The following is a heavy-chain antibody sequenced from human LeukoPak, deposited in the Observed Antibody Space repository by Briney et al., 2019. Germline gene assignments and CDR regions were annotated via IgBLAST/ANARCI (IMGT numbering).Heavy chain of an antibody. V-gene: IGHV1-2*02. CDR1: GYTFTDYY. D-gene: IGHD6-13*01. J-gene: IGHJ4*02. Sequence: GASVKVSCKASGYTFTDYYMHWVRQSPGQGLEWMGWINPNGGGTTYAQKFQARVTMARDTSITTVHMELSSLRSDDTAVYYCARGGGIALAGTRFDSWGRGTLVTVSS. CDR3: ARGGGIALAGTRFDS. CDR2: INPNGGGT.